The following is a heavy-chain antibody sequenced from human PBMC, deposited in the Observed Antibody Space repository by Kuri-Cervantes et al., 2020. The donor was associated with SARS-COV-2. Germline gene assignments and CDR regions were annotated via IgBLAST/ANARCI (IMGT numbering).Heavy chain of an antibody. D-gene: IGHD5-12*01. CDR2: ISFGGTNK. CDR3: AKDRVRRGYSGYVILDY. Sequence: LSLTCTVSGGSISSSSYYWGWIRQAPGKGLEWVAVISFGGTNKYYADSAKGRFTISRDNSKNTLYLQMNSLRAEDTAVYYCAKDRVRRGYSGYVILDYWGQGTLVTVSS. J-gene: IGHJ4*02. V-gene: IGHV3-30*18. CDR1: GGSISSSS.